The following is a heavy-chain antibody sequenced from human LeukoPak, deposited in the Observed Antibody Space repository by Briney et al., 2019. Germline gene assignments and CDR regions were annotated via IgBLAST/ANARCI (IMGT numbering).Heavy chain of an antibody. CDR2: IYTSGST. Sequence: SETLSLTCTVSGGSISSYYWSWIRQPPGKGLEWIGYIYTSGSTNYNPSLKSRVTISVDTSKNQFSLKLSSVTAADTAVYYCARRSSSSWFNWFDPWGQGTLVTVSS. CDR1: GGSISSYY. V-gene: IGHV4-4*09. CDR3: ARRSSSSWFNWFDP. J-gene: IGHJ5*02. D-gene: IGHD6-6*01.